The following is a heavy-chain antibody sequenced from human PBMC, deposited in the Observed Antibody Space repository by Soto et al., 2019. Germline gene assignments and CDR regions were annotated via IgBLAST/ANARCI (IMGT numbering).Heavy chain of an antibody. Sequence: QVQLVESGGGVVQPGRSLRLSCAASGFTFSSYAMHWVRQAPGKGLEWVAVISYDGSNKYYADSVKGRFTISRDNSNNTLYLQMNSLRAEDTAVYYCAREVANDWNYFDYWGQGTLVTVSS. CDR1: GFTFSSYA. V-gene: IGHV3-30-3*01. CDR3: AREVANDWNYFDY. CDR2: ISYDGSNK. J-gene: IGHJ4*02. D-gene: IGHD1-1*01.